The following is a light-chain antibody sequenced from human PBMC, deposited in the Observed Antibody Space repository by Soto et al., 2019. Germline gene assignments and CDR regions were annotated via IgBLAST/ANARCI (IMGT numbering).Light chain of an antibody. J-gene: IGLJ2*01. Sequence: QSVLTQPPSASGSPGQSVTISCTGTSSDVGGYNYVSWCQQHPGKAPKLMIYEVSKRPSGVPDRFSGSKSGNTASLTVSGLQAEDEADYYCSSYAGSNNYVVFGGGNKLTVL. V-gene: IGLV2-8*01. CDR2: EVS. CDR1: SSDVGGYNY. CDR3: SSYAGSNNYVV.